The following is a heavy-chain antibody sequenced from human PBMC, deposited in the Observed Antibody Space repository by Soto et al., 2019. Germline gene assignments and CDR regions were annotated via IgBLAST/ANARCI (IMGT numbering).Heavy chain of an antibody. CDR1: GFTFSSYW. CDR2: IKQDGSEK. D-gene: IGHD2-15*01. Sequence: GGSLRLSCAASGFTFSSYWMSWVRQAPGKGLEWVANIKQDGSEKYYVDSVKGRFTISRDNAKNSLYLQMNNLRAEDTAVYYCARDRTCVAATPCYYYGMDVWGQGTTVTVSS. J-gene: IGHJ6*02. V-gene: IGHV3-7*01. CDR3: ARDRTCVAATPCYYYGMDV.